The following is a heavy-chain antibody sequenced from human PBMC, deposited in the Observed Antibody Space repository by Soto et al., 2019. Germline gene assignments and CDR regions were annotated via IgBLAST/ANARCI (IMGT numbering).Heavy chain of an antibody. V-gene: IGHV3-23*01. Sequence: PGGSLRLSCAASGFTFSSYAMSWVRQAPGKGLEWVSGISGSGGSTDYADFVKGRFTISRDNSKNTLYLQMNSLRAEDTAVYYCARDPAHYYGSGSYLNWFDPWGQGTLVTVSS. J-gene: IGHJ5*02. CDR2: ISGSGGST. CDR1: GFTFSSYA. CDR3: ARDPAHYYGSGSYLNWFDP. D-gene: IGHD3-10*01.